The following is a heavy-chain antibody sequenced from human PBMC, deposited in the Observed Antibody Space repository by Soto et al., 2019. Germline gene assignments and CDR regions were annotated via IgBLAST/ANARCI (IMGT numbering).Heavy chain of an antibody. Sequence: GGSLRLSCVASGFSFSSNWMHWVRQAPGKGLVWVSRINPEETTTTYADPVEGRFTISRDNAKSTLYLQMNSLRVEDTGVYYCARDGLPDDFRSGGYWFDPWGQGTQVTV. D-gene: IGHD3-3*01. CDR1: GFSFSSNW. CDR2: INPEETTT. J-gene: IGHJ5*02. CDR3: ARDGLPDDFRSGGYWFDP. V-gene: IGHV3-74*01.